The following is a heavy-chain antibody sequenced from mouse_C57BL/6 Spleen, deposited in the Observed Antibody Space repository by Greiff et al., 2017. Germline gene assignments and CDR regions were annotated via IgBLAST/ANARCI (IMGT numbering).Heavy chain of an antibody. CDR3: ARDRTFYAMDY. V-gene: IGHV5-16*01. J-gene: IGHJ4*01. Sequence: EVKLVESEGGLVQPGRSMKLSCTASGFTFSDYYMAWVRQVPEKGLEWVANINYDGSSTYYLDSLKSRFIISRDNAKNILYLQMSSLKSEDTATYYCARDRTFYAMDYWGQGTSVTVSS. CDR2: INYDGSST. CDR1: GFTFSDYY.